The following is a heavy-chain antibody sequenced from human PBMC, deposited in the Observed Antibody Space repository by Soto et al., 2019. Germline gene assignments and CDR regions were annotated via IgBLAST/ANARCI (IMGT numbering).Heavy chain of an antibody. CDR1: GGTFSSYA. CDR2: IIPIFGTA. D-gene: IGHD2-15*01. CDR3: ARGWEYCSGGSCYSPAFDI. Sequence: QVQLVQSGAEVKKPGSSVKVSCKASGGTFSSYAISWVRQAPGQGLEWMGGIIPIFGTANYAQKFQGRVTITADESTSTAYMELSSLRSVDTAVYYCARGWEYCSGGSCYSPAFDIWGQGTMVTVSS. V-gene: IGHV1-69*12. J-gene: IGHJ3*02.